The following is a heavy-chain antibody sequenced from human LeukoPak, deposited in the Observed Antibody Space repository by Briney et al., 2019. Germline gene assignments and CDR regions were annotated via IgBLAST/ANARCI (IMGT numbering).Heavy chain of an antibody. CDR3: ARGFWSGYYIHYFYYMDV. Sequence: TSETLSLTCTVSGGSISSYYWSWIRQPPGKGLEWIGYIYYSGTTNYNPSLKSRVTMSVDTSKNQFSLKLSSVTGADTAVYYCARGFWSGYYIHYFYYMDVWGKGTTVTVSS. J-gene: IGHJ6*03. V-gene: IGHV4-59*01. CDR2: IYYSGTT. CDR1: GGSISSYY. D-gene: IGHD3-3*01.